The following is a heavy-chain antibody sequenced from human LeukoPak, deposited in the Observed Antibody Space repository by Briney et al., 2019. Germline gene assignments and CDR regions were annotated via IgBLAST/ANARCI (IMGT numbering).Heavy chain of an antibody. CDR1: GFIFSSYS. V-gene: IGHV3-64D*06. CDR3: VRVFGSGSGKYYADY. CDR2: INSNGGDT. Sequence: GGSLRLSCSASGFIFSSYSMHWVRQARGKGLDYVSAINSNGGDTYYADSVKGRFTVSRDNSKNTLYLQMSSLRAEDTAIYYCVRVFGSGSGKYYADYWGQGTLVTVSS. D-gene: IGHD3-10*01. J-gene: IGHJ4*02.